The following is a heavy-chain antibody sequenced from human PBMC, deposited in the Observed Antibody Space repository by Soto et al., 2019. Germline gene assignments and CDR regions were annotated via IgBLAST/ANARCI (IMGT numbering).Heavy chain of an antibody. CDR1: GFTFSDYY. Sequence: GGSLRLSCAASGFTFSDYYMSWIRQAPGKGLEWVSYISSGGSTIYYADSVKGRFTISRDNAKNSLYLQMNSLRAEDTAVYYCARDSYYDSSGYDYWGQGTLVTVSS. CDR3: ARDSYYDSSGYDY. CDR2: ISSGGSTI. J-gene: IGHJ4*02. V-gene: IGHV3-11*01. D-gene: IGHD3-22*01.